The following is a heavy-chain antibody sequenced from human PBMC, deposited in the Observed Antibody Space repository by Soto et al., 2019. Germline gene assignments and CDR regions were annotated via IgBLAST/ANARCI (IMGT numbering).Heavy chain of an antibody. CDR3: ARAGKSGTAMDYYYGMDV. CDR1: GGSISSYY. J-gene: IGHJ6*02. CDR2: IYHSGST. V-gene: IGHV4-59*12. Sequence: SETLSLTCTVSGGSISSYYWSWIRQPPGKGLEWIGEIYHSGSTNYNPSLKSRVTISVDKSKNQFSLKLSSVTAADTAVYYCARAGKSGTAMDYYYGMDVWGQGTTVTVSS. D-gene: IGHD5-18*01.